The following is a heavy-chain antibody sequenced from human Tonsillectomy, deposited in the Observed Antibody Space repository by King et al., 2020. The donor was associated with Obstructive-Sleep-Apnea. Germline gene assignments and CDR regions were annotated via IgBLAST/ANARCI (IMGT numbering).Heavy chain of an antibody. CDR1: GGSFSGYY. CDR3: ARYLRFPYYYYGMDV. CDR2: INHSGST. J-gene: IGHJ6*02. Sequence: VQLQQWGAGLLKPSETLSLTCAVYGGSFSGYYWSWIRQPPGKGLEWIGEINHSGSTNYNPSLKSPVTISVDTSKNQFSLKLSSVTAADTAVYYCARYLRFPYYYYGMDVWGHGTTVTVSS. V-gene: IGHV4-34*01. D-gene: IGHD3-3*01.